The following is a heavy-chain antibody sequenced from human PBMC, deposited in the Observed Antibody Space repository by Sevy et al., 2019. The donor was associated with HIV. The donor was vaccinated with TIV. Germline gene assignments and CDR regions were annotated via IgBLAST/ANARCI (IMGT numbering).Heavy chain of an antibody. Sequence: GGSLRLSCAASGFTFSSYWMHWVRQAPGKGLVWVSRINSDGSSTSYADSVKGRFTISRDNAKNTLYLQMNSLRAEDTAVYYCARGQYCNSTSCSDYYYYGMDVWGQGTTVTVSS. V-gene: IGHV3-74*01. D-gene: IGHD2-2*01. CDR2: INSDGSST. J-gene: IGHJ6*02. CDR3: ARGQYCNSTSCSDYYYYGMDV. CDR1: GFTFSSYW.